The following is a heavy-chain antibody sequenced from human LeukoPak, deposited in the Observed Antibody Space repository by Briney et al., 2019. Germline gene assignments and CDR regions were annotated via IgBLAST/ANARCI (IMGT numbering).Heavy chain of an antibody. J-gene: IGHJ6*03. Sequence: KPSETLSLTCTVSGGSISSSNYYWGWIRQPPGKGLEWIGSIYHSGSTYYNPSLKSRVTISVDTSKNHFSLKLSSVTAADTAVYYCARHKRGYYYMDVWGKGTTVTVSS. V-gene: IGHV4-39*01. D-gene: IGHD3-10*01. CDR1: GGSISSSNYY. CDR2: IYHSGST. CDR3: ARHKRGYYYMDV.